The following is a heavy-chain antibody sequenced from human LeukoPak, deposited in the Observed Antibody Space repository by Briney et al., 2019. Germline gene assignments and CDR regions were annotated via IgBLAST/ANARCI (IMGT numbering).Heavy chain of an antibody. CDR1: GGSISSYY. CDR2: IYYSGST. J-gene: IGHJ6*02. Sequence: PSETLSLTCTVSGGSISSYYWSWIRQPPGKGLEWIGYIYYSGSTNYNPSLKSRVTISVDTSKNQFSLKLSSVTAADTAVYYCARADPVVTDYYYYDMDVWGQGTTVTVSS. D-gene: IGHD3-22*01. V-gene: IGHV4-59*01. CDR3: ARADPVVTDYYYYDMDV.